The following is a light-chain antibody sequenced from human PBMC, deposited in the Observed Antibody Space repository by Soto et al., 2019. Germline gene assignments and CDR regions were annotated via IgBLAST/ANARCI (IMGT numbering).Light chain of an antibody. Sequence: HLTQSPSSLSASVGYRVTVTCRASDDITNYLAWYQQKEGKAPKLLIYDASTLYSGVPSRFSGSGYGTDFNLTISGLQPEDFATYYCQQLSRYPSTFGGGTKVDIK. J-gene: IGKJ4*01. V-gene: IGKV1-9*01. CDR1: DDITNY. CDR3: QQLSRYPST. CDR2: DAS.